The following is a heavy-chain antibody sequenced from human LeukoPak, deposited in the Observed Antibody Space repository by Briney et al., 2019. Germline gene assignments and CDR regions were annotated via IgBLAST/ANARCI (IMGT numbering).Heavy chain of an antibody. Sequence: PSETLSLTCAVSGGFISKSNWWSGGRQPPGEGVGGMGENYQSGSTNYNQSVKSRVSIAVEKSKTQFSSKLRSVTAADTAVYYCARNQWVPAFDVWGQRTMVTVSS. CDR3: ARNQWVPAFDV. D-gene: IGHD1-26*01. V-gene: IGHV4-4*02. CDR1: GGFISKSNW. J-gene: IGHJ3*01. CDR2: NYQSGST.